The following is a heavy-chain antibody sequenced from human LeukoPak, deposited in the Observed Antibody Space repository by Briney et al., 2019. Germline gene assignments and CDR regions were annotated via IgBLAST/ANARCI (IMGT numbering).Heavy chain of an antibody. D-gene: IGHD3-22*01. Sequence: PSETLSLTCLVSGDSIRSSNYYWDWLRQPPGKGLEWIGSIYYSGRTYYNSSLKSRVSMSVDTTKNQFSLRLTSMTAADTAVYYCARRRYYDGSGYLDWGQGTLVIVS. CDR3: ARRRYYDGSGYLD. V-gene: IGHV4-39*01. CDR1: GDSIRSSNYY. CDR2: IYYSGRT. J-gene: IGHJ1*01.